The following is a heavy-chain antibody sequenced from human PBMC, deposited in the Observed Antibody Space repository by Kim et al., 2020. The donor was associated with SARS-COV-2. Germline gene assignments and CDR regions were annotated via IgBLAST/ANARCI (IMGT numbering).Heavy chain of an antibody. CDR3: FFWSIAAHRLSDY. V-gene: IGHV4-39*01. Sequence: SETLSLTCTVSGGSISSSSYYWGWIRQPPGKGLEWIGSIYYSGSTYYNPSLKSRVTISVDTSKNQFSLKLSSVTAADTAVYYCFFWSIAAHRLSDYWGQG. CDR2: IYYSGST. D-gene: IGHD6-6*01. J-gene: IGHJ4*02. CDR1: GGSISSSSYY.